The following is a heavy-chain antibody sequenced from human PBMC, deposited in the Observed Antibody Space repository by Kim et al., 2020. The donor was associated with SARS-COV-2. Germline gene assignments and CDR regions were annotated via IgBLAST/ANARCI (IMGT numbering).Heavy chain of an antibody. J-gene: IGHJ4*02. CDR2: DGRKT. V-gene: IGHV3-15*01. CDR3: STWSLPDY. Sequence: DGRKTDYAAPVKDRFTISRDESKNTLKRQMKSLKTEDTAVYYCSTWSLPDYWGQGTLVTVSS.